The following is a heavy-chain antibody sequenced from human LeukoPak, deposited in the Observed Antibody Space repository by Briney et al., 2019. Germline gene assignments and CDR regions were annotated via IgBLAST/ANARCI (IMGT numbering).Heavy chain of an antibody. CDR1: GGTFSSYA. V-gene: IGHV1-18*01. CDR3: ARDQGGTMVRGVNPYMDV. Sequence: ASVKVSCKASGGTFSSYAISWVRQAPGQGLEWMGWISAYNGNTNYAQKLQGRVTMTTDTSTSTAYMELRSLRSDDTAVYYCARDQGGTMVRGVNPYMDVWGKGTTVTVSS. J-gene: IGHJ6*03. CDR2: ISAYNGNT. D-gene: IGHD3-10*01.